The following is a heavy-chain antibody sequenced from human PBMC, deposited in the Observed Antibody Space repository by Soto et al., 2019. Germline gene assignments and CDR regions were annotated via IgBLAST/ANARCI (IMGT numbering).Heavy chain of an antibody. CDR2: LSSSSSYI. J-gene: IGHJ4*02. CDR1: GFTFSSYS. CDR3: ARVGYSSGWLPDY. V-gene: IGHV3-21*01. D-gene: IGHD6-19*01. Sequence: EVLLVESGGGLVKPGGSLRLSCAASGFTFSSYSMMWVRQAPGKGLEWVSLLSSSSSYIYFADSLKGRFTISRDNAKNSLYLKMNSLRAEDTAVYYCARVGYSSGWLPDYWGQGTLVTVSS.